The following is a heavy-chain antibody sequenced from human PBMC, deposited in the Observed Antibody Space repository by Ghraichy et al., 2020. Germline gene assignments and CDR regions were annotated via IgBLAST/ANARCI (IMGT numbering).Heavy chain of an antibody. CDR2: INPNGGGT. V-gene: IGHV1-2*02. J-gene: IGHJ4*02. D-gene: IGHD6-19*01. CDR3: ARDLRGSGYSKIDY. CDR1: GYTFTAYY. Sequence: ASVKVSCKASGYTFTAYYLHWVRQAPGQGLEWMGWINPNGGGTNYAQKFQGRVTITRDTSISTAYLELSRLTSDDTAVYYCARDLRGSGYSKIDYWGQGTLVTVSS.